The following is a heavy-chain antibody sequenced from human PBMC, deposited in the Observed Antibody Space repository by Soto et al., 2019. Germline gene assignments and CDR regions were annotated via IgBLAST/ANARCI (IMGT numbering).Heavy chain of an antibody. D-gene: IGHD2-21*02. CDR1: GNTFSNYY. Sequence: GASVKVSCKASGNTFSNYYIHWVRQAPGQGLEWMGKINPSGGHTTYAQKFLGRVTMTRVSSTSTLYMELTSLRFEDTAVYYCARGGHVVVVTAAFDYWG. V-gene: IGHV1-46*03. J-gene: IGHJ4*01. CDR2: INPSGGHT. CDR3: ARGGHVVVVTAAFDY.